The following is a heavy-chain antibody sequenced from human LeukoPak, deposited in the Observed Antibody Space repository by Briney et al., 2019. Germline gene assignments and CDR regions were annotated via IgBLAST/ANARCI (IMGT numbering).Heavy chain of an antibody. V-gene: IGHV4-30-2*01. CDR3: AREGVGIAVAGTTP. Sequence: SQTLSLTCSVSGGSISSGSYYWSWIRQPPGKGLEWIGYIYHSGSTYYNPSLKSRVTISVDRSKNQFSLKLSSVTAADTAVYYCAREGVGIAVAGTTPWGQGTLVTVSS. CDR1: GGSISSGSYY. J-gene: IGHJ5*02. D-gene: IGHD6-19*01. CDR2: IYHSGST.